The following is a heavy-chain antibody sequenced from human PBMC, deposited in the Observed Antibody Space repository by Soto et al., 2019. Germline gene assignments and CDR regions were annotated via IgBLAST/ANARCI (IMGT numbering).Heavy chain of an antibody. V-gene: IGHV4-4*07. Sequence: LSLTCTVSGASMNSYHWSWIRQPAGKGLEWIGHIHSSGSTNYNPSLKSRVTMSVDTSKNQFSLRLMSLTAADTAVYYCARDQGVAAAGITWFDPWGQGSLVT. CDR3: ARDQGVAAAGITWFDP. CDR1: GASMNSYH. D-gene: IGHD6-13*01. CDR2: IHSSGST. J-gene: IGHJ5*02.